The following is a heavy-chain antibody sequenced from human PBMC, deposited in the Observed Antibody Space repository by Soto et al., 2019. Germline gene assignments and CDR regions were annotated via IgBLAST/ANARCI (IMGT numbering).Heavy chain of an antibody. D-gene: IGHD3-10*01. CDR2: IYYSGST. CDR3: ARGIEYYYGSGSNYYFDY. J-gene: IGHJ4*02. CDR1: GGSISSYY. Sequence: SETLSLTCTVSGGSISSYYWSWIRQPPGKGLEWIGYIYYSGSTNYNPSLKSRVTISVDTSKNQFSLKLSSVTAADTAVYYCARGIEYYYGSGSNYYFDYWGQGTLVTVSS. V-gene: IGHV4-59*01.